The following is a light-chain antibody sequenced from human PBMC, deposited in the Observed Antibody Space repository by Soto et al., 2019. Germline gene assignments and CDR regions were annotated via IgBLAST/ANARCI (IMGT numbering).Light chain of an antibody. CDR3: QQYNSYSGT. CDR1: QSISSW. J-gene: IGKJ1*01. V-gene: IGKV1-5*03. Sequence: DIQMTQSPSTLSASVGDRVPITCRASQSISSWLAWYQQKPGKAPKLLIYKASSLESGVRSRFSGSGSGTEFTLTISSLQPDDFATYDFQQYNSYSGTFGKGTKVESK. CDR2: KAS.